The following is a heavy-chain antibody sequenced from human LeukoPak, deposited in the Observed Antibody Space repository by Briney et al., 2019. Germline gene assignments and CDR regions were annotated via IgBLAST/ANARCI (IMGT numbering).Heavy chain of an antibody. CDR1: GGSISSYY. Sequence: PSETLSLTCTVSGGSISSYYWSWIRQPAGKGLGWIGRIYTSGSTNYNPSLKSRVTMSVDTSKNQFSLKLSSVTAADTAVYYCARDGFYYDNSGYYYWGQGALVTVSS. V-gene: IGHV4-4*07. D-gene: IGHD3-22*01. CDR2: IYTSGST. J-gene: IGHJ4*02. CDR3: ARDGFYYDNSGYYY.